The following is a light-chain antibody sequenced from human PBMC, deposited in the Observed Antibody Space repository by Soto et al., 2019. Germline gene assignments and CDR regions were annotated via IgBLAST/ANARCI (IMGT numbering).Light chain of an antibody. CDR3: AAWDGSLNGWV. CDR2: SNV. J-gene: IGLJ3*02. V-gene: IGLV1-44*01. Sequence: QSVLTQAPSASGTPGQRVTISCSGISSNIGSNTVSWYQQVPGTAPKVLIYSNVQRPSGVPDRFSGSKSGTSASLAIGGLQSEDEADYYCAAWDGSLNGWVFGGGTKVTVL. CDR1: SSNIGSNT.